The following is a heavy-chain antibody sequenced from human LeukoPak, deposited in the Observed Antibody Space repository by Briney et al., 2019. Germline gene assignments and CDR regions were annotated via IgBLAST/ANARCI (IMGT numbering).Heavy chain of an antibody. CDR3: ARDTPVRILRGVVDY. D-gene: IGHD3-10*01. Sequence: GGSLRLSCAASGFTFSSYSMNWVRQAPGKGLEWGSYISSSSSTIYYADSVKGRFTISRDNATNSLYLQMNSLRAKDTAVYYCARDTPVRILRGVVDYWGQGTLVTVSS. J-gene: IGHJ4*02. CDR2: ISSSSSTI. V-gene: IGHV3-48*01. CDR1: GFTFSSYS.